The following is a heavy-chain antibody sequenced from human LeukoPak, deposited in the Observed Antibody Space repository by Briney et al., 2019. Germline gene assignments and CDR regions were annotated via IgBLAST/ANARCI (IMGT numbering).Heavy chain of an antibody. CDR3: AKDGGLWVSAHWGDS. Sequence: GGSLRLSCTASGFTFSSYTMSWVRQAPGKGLKWVSTISTGGGNTYYADPVKGRFTVSRDDSKNTLYLQMNSLRAEDTAVYYCAKDGGLWVSAHWGDSWGRGTLVTVSS. V-gene: IGHV3-23*01. CDR2: ISTGGGNT. CDR1: GFTFSSYT. D-gene: IGHD7-27*01. J-gene: IGHJ4*02.